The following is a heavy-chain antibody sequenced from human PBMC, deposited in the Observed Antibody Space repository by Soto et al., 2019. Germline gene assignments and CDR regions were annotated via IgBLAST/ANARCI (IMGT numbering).Heavy chain of an antibody. CDR3: ARTDSQGSWAAWY. V-gene: IGHV4-61*01. J-gene: IGHJ4*02. Sequence: SLTCTVSGDSVSSGSYYWSWIRQPLGKGLEWIGNIQYSGGTEYNPSLKSRVSISVDRPKNQFSLKVTSVTAADTAIYYCARTDSQGSWAAWYWGQGTQVTVSS. CDR2: IQYSGGT. CDR1: GDSVSSGSYY. D-gene: IGHD2-15*01.